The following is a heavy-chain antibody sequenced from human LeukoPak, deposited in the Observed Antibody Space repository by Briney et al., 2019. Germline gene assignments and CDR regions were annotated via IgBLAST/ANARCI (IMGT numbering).Heavy chain of an antibody. D-gene: IGHD3-9*01. J-gene: IGHJ3*02. CDR3: ARVEVRYFDWRFRRSGAFDI. CDR1: GFTFSSYS. CDR2: ISSRSSYI. Sequence: GGSLRLSCAASGFTFSSYSMNWVRQAPGKGLEWVSSISSRSSYIYYADSVKGRFTISRDNAKNSLYLQMNSLRAEDTAVYYCARVEVRYFDWRFRRSGAFDIWGQGTMVTVSS. V-gene: IGHV3-21*01.